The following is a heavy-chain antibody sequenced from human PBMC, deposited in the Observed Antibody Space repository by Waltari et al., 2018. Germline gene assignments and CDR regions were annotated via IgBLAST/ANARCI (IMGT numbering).Heavy chain of an antibody. D-gene: IGHD3-16*01. J-gene: IGHJ4*02. Sequence: EALLFESGGGLVQPGGSLRLSCAGPGFTFSTYVMNWVRQAPGKGLEWVSSISDGGGIINYADAVKGRFTISRDNSKNTLYLQMNSLRVEDTAVYYGARASGVDYWGQGTLVTISS. CDR3: ARASGVDY. CDR2: ISDGGGII. V-gene: IGHV3-23*01. CDR1: GFTFSTYV.